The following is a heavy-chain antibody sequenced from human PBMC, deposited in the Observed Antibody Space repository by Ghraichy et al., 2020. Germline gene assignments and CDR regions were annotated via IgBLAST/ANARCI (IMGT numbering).Heavy chain of an antibody. V-gene: IGHV4-39*01. Sequence: SETLSLTCTVSGGSISSNNYYWGWIRQPPGKGLEWIGSIHYSGASFYNPSLESRVTMSVDTSENQFSLKQSSVSAADTAVYYCARMDITAYCYYCMDVWGQGTTVTVTS. CDR1: GGSISSNNYY. J-gene: IGHJ6*02. D-gene: IGHD1-14*01. CDR3: ARMDITAYCYYCMDV. CDR2: IHYSGAS.